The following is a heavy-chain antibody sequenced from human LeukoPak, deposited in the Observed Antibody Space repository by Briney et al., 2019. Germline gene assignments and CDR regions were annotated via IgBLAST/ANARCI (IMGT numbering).Heavy chain of an antibody. CDR1: AYSISSGYY. D-gene: IGHD2-2*01. J-gene: IGHJ3*02. CDR2: IYHSGST. Sequence: PSETLSLTCAVSAYSISSGYYWGWIRQPPGKGLEWIGSIYHSGSTYYNPSLKSRVTISVDTSKNQFSLKLSSVTAADTAVYYCANKGKYCSSTSCPPDGAFDIWGQGTMVTVSS. V-gene: IGHV4-38-2*01. CDR3: ANKGKYCSSTSCPPDGAFDI.